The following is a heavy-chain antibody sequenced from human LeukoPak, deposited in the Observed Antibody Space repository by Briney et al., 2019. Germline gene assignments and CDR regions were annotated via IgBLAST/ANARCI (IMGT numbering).Heavy chain of an antibody. D-gene: IGHD3-10*01. V-gene: IGHV3-23*01. CDR1: GYTFSSYA. Sequence: GGSLRLSCAASGYTFSSYAMSWVRQAPGKGLEWVSAISGSGGSTYYAASVKGRFTISRDNSKNTLYLQMTSLRAEDTAVYYCAKDAMAGYFDYWGQGTLVTVSS. J-gene: IGHJ4*02. CDR2: ISGSGGST. CDR3: AKDAMAGYFDY.